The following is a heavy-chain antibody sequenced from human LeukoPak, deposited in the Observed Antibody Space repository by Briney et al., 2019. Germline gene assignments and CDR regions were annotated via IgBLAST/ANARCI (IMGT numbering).Heavy chain of an antibody. CDR3: ARAVGGSYSGYDYGDY. J-gene: IGHJ4*02. D-gene: IGHD5-12*01. Sequence: GGSLRLSCAASGFTVDDYGMSWVRQAPGKELEWGTGINWNGSSTAYADSVKGRFTISRDNAKNSLYLQMNSLRAEDTALYYCARAVGGSYSGYDYGDYWGQGTLVTVSS. V-gene: IGHV3-20*04. CDR1: GFTVDDYG. CDR2: INWNGSST.